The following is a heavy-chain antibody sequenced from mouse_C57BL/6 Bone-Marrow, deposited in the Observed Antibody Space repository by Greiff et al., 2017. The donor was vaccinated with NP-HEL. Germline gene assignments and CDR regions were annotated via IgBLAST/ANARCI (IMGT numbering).Heavy chain of an antibody. D-gene: IGHD2-4*01. V-gene: IGHV1-69*01. CDR1: GYTFTSYW. Sequence: QVQLQQPGAELVMPGASVKLSCKASGYTFTSYWMHWVKQRPGQGLEWIGEIDPSDSYTNYNQKFKGKSTLTVDKSSSTAYMQLSSLTSEDSAVYYCARRKYDYSCGEWGQGTLVTVSA. CDR3: ARRKYDYSCGE. CDR2: IDPSDSYT. J-gene: IGHJ3*02.